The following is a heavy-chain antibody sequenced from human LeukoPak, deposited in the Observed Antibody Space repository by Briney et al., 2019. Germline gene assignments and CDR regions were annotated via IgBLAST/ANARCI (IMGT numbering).Heavy chain of an antibody. CDR1: GFTFSSYW. CDR2: IKQDGSEK. V-gene: IGHV3-7*01. CDR3: ARDVLGYIVATSPFDY. D-gene: IGHD5-12*01. J-gene: IGHJ4*02. Sequence: GGSLRLSCAASGFTFSSYWMSWVRQAPGKGLEWVANIKQDGSEKYYVDSVKGRFTISRDNAKNSLYLQMNRLRAEDTAVYYCARDVLGYIVATSPFDYWGQGTLVTVSS.